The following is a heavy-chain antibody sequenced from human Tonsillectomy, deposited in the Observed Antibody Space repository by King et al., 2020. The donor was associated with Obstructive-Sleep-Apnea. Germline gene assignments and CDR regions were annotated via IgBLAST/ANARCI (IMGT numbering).Heavy chain of an antibody. J-gene: IGHJ4*02. CDR2: ISPSSSYI. Sequence: VQLVESGGGLVKPGGSLRLSCTASGFTFSSYNMNWVRQAPGKGLEWVSSISPSSSYIYYADPVKGLFTIARDNAKNAPFLQMNSLRAEDTAVYYCARDLVHYFDYWGQGTLVTVSS. V-gene: IGHV3-21*01. CDR1: GFTFSSYN. CDR3: ARDLVHYFDY.